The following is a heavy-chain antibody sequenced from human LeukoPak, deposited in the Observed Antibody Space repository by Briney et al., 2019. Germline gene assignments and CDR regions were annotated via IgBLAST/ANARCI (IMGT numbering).Heavy chain of an antibody. V-gene: IGHV1-3*01. CDR1: GYTFTSYA. CDR2: INAGNGNT. J-gene: IGHJ4*02. Sequence: ASVKVSCKASGYTFTSYAMHWVRQAPGQRLEWMGWINAGNGNTKYSQKFQGRVTITRDTSASTAYRELSSLRSEDTAVYYCARGGETGHSPYFDYWGQGTLVTVSS. D-gene: IGHD7-27*01. CDR3: ARGGETGHSPYFDY.